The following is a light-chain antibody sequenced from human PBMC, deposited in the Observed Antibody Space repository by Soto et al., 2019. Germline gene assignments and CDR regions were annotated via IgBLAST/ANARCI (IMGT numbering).Light chain of an antibody. CDR2: DVS. J-gene: IGLJ1*01. CDR1: SSDVGGYNY. Sequence: QSALTQPASVSGAPGQSIAISCTGTSSDVGGYNYVSWYQHHPGKAPKLMVYDVSNRPSGVSNRFSGSTSGNTASLTISGLQAEDEADYYCSSYTSSSTQVFGTGTKVTVL. CDR3: SSYTSSSTQV. V-gene: IGLV2-14*03.